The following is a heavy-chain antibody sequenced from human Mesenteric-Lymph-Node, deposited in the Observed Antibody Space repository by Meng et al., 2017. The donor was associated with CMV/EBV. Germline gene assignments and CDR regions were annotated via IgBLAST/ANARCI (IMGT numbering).Heavy chain of an antibody. V-gene: IGHV4-34*01. D-gene: IGHD4-23*01. J-gene: IGHJ4*02. CDR1: GGSFSGYY. CDR3: ARHQRWLKSEGGFNY. Sequence: QVQIQRWGAGLLKPSETLSLTCDVYGGSFSGYYWSWIRQPPGKGLEWIGEINHSGSTNYNPSLKSRVTISVDTSKNQFSLKLSSVTAADTAVYYCARHQRWLKSEGGFNYWGQGTLVTVSS. CDR2: INHSGST.